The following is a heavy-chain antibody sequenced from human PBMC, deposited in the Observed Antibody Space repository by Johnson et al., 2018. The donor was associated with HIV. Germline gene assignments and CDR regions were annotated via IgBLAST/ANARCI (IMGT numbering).Heavy chain of an antibody. CDR3: AREGLIVGATLGAFDI. D-gene: IGHD1-26*01. Sequence: QVQLVESGGGLVKPGGSLRLSCAASGFTFSSYAMHWVRQAPGKGLEWVAVISYDGNNKYYADSVKGRFTISRDNSKNTLYMQMNSLRPEDTAVYYCAREGLIVGATLGAFDIWGQGTMVTVSS. CDR1: GFTFSSYA. J-gene: IGHJ3*02. CDR2: ISYDGNNK. V-gene: IGHV3-30*04.